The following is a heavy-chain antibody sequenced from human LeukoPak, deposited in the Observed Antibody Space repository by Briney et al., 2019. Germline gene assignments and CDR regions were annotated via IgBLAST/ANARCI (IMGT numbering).Heavy chain of an antibody. J-gene: IGHJ5*02. V-gene: IGHV4-34*01. CDR2: INHRGST. CDR3: ARPVRGP. Sequence: SETLSLTCAIYGGSFSGYYWSWIRQPPGKGLEWIGEINHRGSTNYNPSLKSRVTISVDTSRNSFSLELSSVTDADTAVYYCARPVRGPWGQGTLVTVSS. CDR1: GGSFSGYY.